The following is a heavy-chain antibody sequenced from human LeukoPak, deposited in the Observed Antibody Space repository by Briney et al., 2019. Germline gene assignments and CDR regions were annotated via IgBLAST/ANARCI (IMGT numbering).Heavy chain of an antibody. CDR2: INPNSGGT. CDR1: GYTFTRYY. V-gene: IGHV1-2*02. J-gene: IGHJ4*02. CDR3: ARTEGFIVMTFIGY. Sequence: GASVKVSCKASGYTFTRYYIHWVRQAPGQGLEWMGWINPNSGGTNYAQKFQGRVAMTRATSLSTAYMELSRLRSDDTAVYYCARTEGFIVMTFIGYWGQGTLVTVSS. D-gene: IGHD3-16*01.